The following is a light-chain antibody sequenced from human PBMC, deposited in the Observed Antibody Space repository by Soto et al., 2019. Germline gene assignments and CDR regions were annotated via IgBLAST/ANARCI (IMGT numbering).Light chain of an antibody. CDR2: AAS. CDR3: IQSYGTPPIP. CDR1: QSISNY. Sequence: SPLSAAVGARVAITCWASQSISNYLNWYQQKPGKAPKLLIYAASSLQSGVPSRFSGSGSGTDFPLTSSSLQPEEFVTDYYIQSYGTPPIPFGLGTRLEIK. J-gene: IGKJ5*01. V-gene: IGKV1-39*01.